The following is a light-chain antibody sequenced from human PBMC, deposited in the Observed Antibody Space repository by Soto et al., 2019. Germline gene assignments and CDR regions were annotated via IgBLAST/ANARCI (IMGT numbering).Light chain of an antibody. Sequence: IVFTQSPGTLSLSPGKRATLSFRASQSVSSSYLVWYQQKPGQAPRRLIYGASSRATGIPDRFSGSGSGTEFTLTISSLQSEDFAVYYCQQYNNWPWTFGQGTKVDIK. J-gene: IGKJ1*01. CDR1: QSVSSSY. V-gene: IGKV3-20*01. CDR3: QQYNNWPWT. CDR2: GAS.